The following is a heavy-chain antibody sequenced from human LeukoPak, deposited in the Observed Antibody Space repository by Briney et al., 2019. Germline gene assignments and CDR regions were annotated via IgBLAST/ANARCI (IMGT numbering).Heavy chain of an antibody. V-gene: IGHV4-39*02. CDR2: IFYTGST. Sequence: KASETLSLTCTVSGGSISSSSYYWGWIRQPPGKGLEWTGNIFYTGSTYYNPSLKSRVSISVDTSKNHFSLKLSSVTASDTAVYYCARPSQFYYYMDVWGKGTTVTVSS. CDR3: ARPSQFYYYMDV. J-gene: IGHJ6*03. CDR1: GGSISSSSYY.